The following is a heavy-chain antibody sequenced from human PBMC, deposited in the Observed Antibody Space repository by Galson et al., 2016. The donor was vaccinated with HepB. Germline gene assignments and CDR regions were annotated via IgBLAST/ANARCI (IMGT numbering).Heavy chain of an antibody. D-gene: IGHD6-13*01. Sequence: SVKVSCKASGGTFNKYAISWVRQAPGQGLEWMGGITNFGTANYAQRFQGRVTITADEYTSTVYMELISLRSEDTAVYYCARVRYSTSLYFDYWGQGTLVTVSS. V-gene: IGHV1-69*13. CDR3: ARVRYSTSLYFDY. J-gene: IGHJ4*02. CDR1: GGTFNKYA. CDR2: ITNFGTA.